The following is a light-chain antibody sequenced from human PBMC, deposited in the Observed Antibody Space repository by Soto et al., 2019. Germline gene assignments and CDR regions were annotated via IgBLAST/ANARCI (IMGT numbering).Light chain of an antibody. Sequence: QSVLTQPPSVSGAPGQRVTISCTGSSSNIGAGYDVHWYQQLPGTAPKLLIYGNSNRPSEVPDRFSGSKSGTSASLAITGLQAEDEAGYYCQSYDSSLSGVVFGGGTKLTVL. V-gene: IGLV1-40*01. CDR3: QSYDSSLSGVV. CDR1: SSNIGAGYD. J-gene: IGLJ2*01. CDR2: GNS.